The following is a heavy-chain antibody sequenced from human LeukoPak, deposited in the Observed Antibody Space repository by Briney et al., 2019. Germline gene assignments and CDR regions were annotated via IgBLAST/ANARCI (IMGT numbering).Heavy chain of an antibody. J-gene: IGHJ5*02. Sequence: SETLSLTCAVFGGSISSGGYSWSWTRQPPGKGLEWIGYIYHSGSTYYNPSLKSRVTISVDRSKNQFSLKLSSVTAADTAVYYCARGSGANWFDPWGQGTLVTVSS. V-gene: IGHV4-30-2*01. CDR2: IYHSGST. D-gene: IGHD2-15*01. CDR3: ARGSGANWFDP. CDR1: GGSISSGGYS.